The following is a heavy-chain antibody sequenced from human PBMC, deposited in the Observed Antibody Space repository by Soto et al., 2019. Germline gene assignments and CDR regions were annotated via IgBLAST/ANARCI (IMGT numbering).Heavy chain of an antibody. CDR3: ATGGRISKVGASGIEAFDI. CDR1: GGTFSSYA. J-gene: IGHJ3*02. CDR2: IIPIFGTA. V-gene: IGHV1-69*13. D-gene: IGHD1-26*01. Sequence: SVKVSCKASGGTFSSYAISWVRQAPGQGLEWMGGIIPIFGTANYAQKFQGRVTITADESTSTAYMELSSLRSEDTAVYYCATGGRISKVGASGIEAFDIWGQGXMVIV.